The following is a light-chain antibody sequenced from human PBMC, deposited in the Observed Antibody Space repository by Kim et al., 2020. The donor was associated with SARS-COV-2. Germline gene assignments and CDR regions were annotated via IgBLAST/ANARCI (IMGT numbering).Light chain of an antibody. CDR3: MQATHWPHT. V-gene: IGKV2-30*01. CDR1: QSLVNSDGSSY. CDR2: QVS. J-gene: IGKJ2*01. Sequence: QPASISCTSSQSLVNSDGSSYLNWFQQRPGQSPRRLIYQVSIRDSGVPDRFSGSGSGTDFTLIITRVEAEDVGVYYCMQATHWPHTFGQGTKLEIK.